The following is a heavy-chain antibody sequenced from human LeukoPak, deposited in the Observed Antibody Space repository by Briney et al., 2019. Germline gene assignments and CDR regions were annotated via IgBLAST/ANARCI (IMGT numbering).Heavy chain of an antibody. CDR3: ARDQIGTTMMAWFDP. V-gene: IGHV4-59*01. CDR1: GGSISSYN. J-gene: IGHJ5*02. CDR2: IYYSGST. Sequence: SETLSLTCTVSGGSISSYNWSWIRQPPGKGLEWIGYIYYSGSTNYSPSLKSRVTISVDTSKNQFSLKLSSVTAADTAVYYCARDQIGTTMMAWFDPWGQGTLVTVAS. D-gene: IGHD1-1*01.